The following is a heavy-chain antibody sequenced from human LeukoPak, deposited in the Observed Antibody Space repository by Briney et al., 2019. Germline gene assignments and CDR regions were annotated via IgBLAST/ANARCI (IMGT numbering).Heavy chain of an antibody. Sequence: ASVKVSCKASGYTFTGYNIHWVRQAPGQGLEWMGWINPNSGGTNYAQKFQGWVTMTRDTSISTAYMELSRLRSDDTAVYHCARDNCTNGVCYGGDYWGQGTLVTVSS. CDR2: INPNSGGT. J-gene: IGHJ4*02. V-gene: IGHV1-2*04. CDR3: ARDNCTNGVCYGGDY. D-gene: IGHD2-8*01. CDR1: GYTFTGYN.